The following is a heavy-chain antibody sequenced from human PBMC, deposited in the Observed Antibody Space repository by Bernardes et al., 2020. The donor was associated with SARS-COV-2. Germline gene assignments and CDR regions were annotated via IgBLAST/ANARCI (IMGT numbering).Heavy chain of an antibody. CDR1: GFSLSNAGVG. D-gene: IGHD3-3*01. CDR2: IYWDDHQ. Sequence: SGPTLVKPTQTLTLTCTFSGFSLSNAGVGVAWIRQPPGKALEWLALIYWDDHQRYSPSLRRRLTITKDTSKSQVVLTLTKMDPVDTATDYCAHRASFYDDDDFYCSGFDYWGQGTLVTVSP. CDR3: AHRASFYDDDDFYCSGFDY. J-gene: IGHJ4*02. V-gene: IGHV2-5*02.